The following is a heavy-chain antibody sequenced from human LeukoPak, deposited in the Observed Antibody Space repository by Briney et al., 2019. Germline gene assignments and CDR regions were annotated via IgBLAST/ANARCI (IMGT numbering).Heavy chain of an antibody. Sequence: SETLSLTCTVSGDSISSFSWTWIRQPAGKGLEWIGRIYNIGSTNFNPSLESRVTMSVDTSKNQFFLRLNSVTAADTAVYYCAKGRPRNTARLDDAFDIWGPGTMVTVSS. D-gene: IGHD5-18*01. CDR1: GDSISSFS. CDR2: IYNIGST. V-gene: IGHV4-4*07. CDR3: AKGRPRNTARLDDAFDI. J-gene: IGHJ3*02.